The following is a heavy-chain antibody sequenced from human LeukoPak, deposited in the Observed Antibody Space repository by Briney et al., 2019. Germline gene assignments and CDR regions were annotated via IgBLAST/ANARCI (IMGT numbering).Heavy chain of an antibody. CDR1: GGSISSYY. V-gene: IGHV4-59*01. CDR3: ARGSMDFWSGYPTSFDY. CDR2: ISYSGST. Sequence: SETLSLTCTVSGGSISSYYWSWIRQPPGKGLEWIGYISYSGSTNYNPSLKSRVTISVDTSKNQFSLKLSSVTAADTAVYYCARGSMDFWSGYPTSFDYWGQGTLITVSS. J-gene: IGHJ4*02. D-gene: IGHD3-3*01.